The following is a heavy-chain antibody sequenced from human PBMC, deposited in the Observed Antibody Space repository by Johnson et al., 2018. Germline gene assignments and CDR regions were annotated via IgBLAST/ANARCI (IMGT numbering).Heavy chain of an antibody. CDR1: GFTFGDYA. V-gene: IGHV3-72*01. J-gene: IGHJ1*01. D-gene: IGHD6-13*01. Sequence: EVQLLESGGGLVKPGRSLRLSCTASGFTFGDYAMSWFRQAPGKGLEWVGRTRNKANSYTTEYAASVKGRFTISRDDSKNSLYLQMNSLRAEDTAVYYCARERSSSWYRLFPEYFQHWGQGTLVTVSS. CDR2: TRNKANSYTT. CDR3: ARERSSSWYRLFPEYFQH.